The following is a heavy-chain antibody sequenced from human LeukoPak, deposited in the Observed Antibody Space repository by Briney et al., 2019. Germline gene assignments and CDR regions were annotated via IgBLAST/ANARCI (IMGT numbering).Heavy chain of an antibody. D-gene: IGHD2-21*01. CDR1: GFTFENHA. J-gene: IGHJ4*02. V-gene: IGHV3-9*01. CDR2: ISWNSGGI. Sequence: QAGGSLRLSCAASGFTFENHAMHWVRQVPGKGLEWVSGISWNSGGIGYADSVKGRFTISRDSSKNTLFLQMNRLRPGDAAVYYCAKAPVTTCRGAYCYPFDYWGQGTLVTVSS. CDR3: AKAPVTTCRGAYCYPFDY.